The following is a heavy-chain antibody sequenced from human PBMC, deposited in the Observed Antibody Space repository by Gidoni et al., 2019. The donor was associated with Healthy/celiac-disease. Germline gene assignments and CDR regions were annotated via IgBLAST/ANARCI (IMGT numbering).Heavy chain of an antibody. CDR3: ARDWDYYDSSGYYNTLGY. D-gene: IGHD3-22*01. CDR2: INPNSGGT. Sequence: QVQLVQSGAEVKKPGASVKVSCKASGYTFTGYYMHWVRPAPGQGLEWMGWINPNSGGTNDAQKFQGRVTMTRDTSISTAYMELSRLRSDDTAVYYCARDWDYYDSSGYYNTLGYWGQGTLVTVSS. CDR1: GYTFTGYY. J-gene: IGHJ4*02. V-gene: IGHV1-2*02.